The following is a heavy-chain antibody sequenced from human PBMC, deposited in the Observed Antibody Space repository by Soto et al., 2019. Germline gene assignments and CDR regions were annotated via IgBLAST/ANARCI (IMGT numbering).Heavy chain of an antibody. D-gene: IGHD5-12*01. V-gene: IGHV2-26*01. Sequence: QVTLKESGPVLVKPTETLTLTCTVSGFSLSNARMGVSWIRQPPGKALEWLAHIFSHDDKSYSTSLKTRLNISTDTSKSQVVLTMTNMDPVDTATYYGARMTSMDSGYDLHAVDILGQGSMVTVSS. CDR1: GFSLSNARMG. J-gene: IGHJ3*02. CDR2: IFSHDDK. CDR3: ARMTSMDSGYDLHAVDI.